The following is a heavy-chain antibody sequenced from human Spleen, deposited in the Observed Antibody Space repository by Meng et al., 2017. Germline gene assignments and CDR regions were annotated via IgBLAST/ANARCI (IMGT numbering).Heavy chain of an antibody. V-gene: IGHV4-39*01. CDR1: GGSISTSGYY. Sequence: QPQLQESGPGLVKPSEALSLTGSVSGGSISTSGYYWGWIRQPPGTGLEWMGSIGHSGFTYYTPSLKSRVTVSIDTSRNQFSLWLTSVTAADTAVYYCVRSSGWVKTGFDPWGQGTLVTVSS. D-gene: IGHD6-19*01. CDR3: VRSSGWVKTGFDP. CDR2: IGHSGFT. J-gene: IGHJ5*02.